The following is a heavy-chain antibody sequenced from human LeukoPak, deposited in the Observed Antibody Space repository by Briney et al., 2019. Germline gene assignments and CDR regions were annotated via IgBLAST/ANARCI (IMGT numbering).Heavy chain of an antibody. J-gene: IGHJ4*02. CDR1: GGSFSGYY. CDR2: INHSGST. Sequence: SETLSLTCAVYGGSFSGYYWSWIRQPPGKGLEWIGEINHSGSTNYNPSLKSRVTISVDTSKNQFSLKLSSVTAADTAVYYCARRYYDSSGYYPQFGYWGQGTLVTVSS. CDR3: ARRYYDSSGYYPQFGY. V-gene: IGHV4-34*01. D-gene: IGHD3-22*01.